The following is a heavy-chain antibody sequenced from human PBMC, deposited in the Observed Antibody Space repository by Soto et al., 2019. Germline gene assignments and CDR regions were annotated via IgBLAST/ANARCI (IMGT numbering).Heavy chain of an antibody. Sequence: SVKVSCKASGGTFGSQGIAWVRQAPGQGLEWMGGFIAMLGTPTYAKKVQGRATISADESLTSSYLELRSLRSEDTGVYFCARGAMDNFDYWGQGTVVTVYS. CDR1: GGTFGSQG. D-gene: IGHD5-18*01. CDR2: FIAMLGTP. CDR3: ARGAMDNFDY. V-gene: IGHV1-69*13. J-gene: IGHJ4*02.